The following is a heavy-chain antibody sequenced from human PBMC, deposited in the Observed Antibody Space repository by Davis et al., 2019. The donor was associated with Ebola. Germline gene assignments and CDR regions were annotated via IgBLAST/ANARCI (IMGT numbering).Heavy chain of an antibody. V-gene: IGHV3-48*01. CDR2: ISSSSSTI. D-gene: IGHD2-8*01. Sequence: PGGSLRLSCAASGFTFSSYSMHWVRQAPGKGLEWVSYISSSSSTIYYADSVKGRFTISRDNSKNTLYLQMNSLRAEDTAVYYCARDLSSVLMVYAILYYGMDVWGKGTTVTVSS. J-gene: IGHJ6*04. CDR3: ARDLSSVLMVYAILYYGMDV. CDR1: GFTFSSYS.